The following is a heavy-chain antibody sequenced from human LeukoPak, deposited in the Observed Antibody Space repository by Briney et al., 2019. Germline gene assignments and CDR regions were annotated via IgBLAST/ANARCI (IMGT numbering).Heavy chain of an antibody. CDR3: AKDSGSYPSDAFDI. Sequence: GGSLRLSCAASGFTFSSYAMSWVRKAPGKGLEWVSAISSSGSSTSYRDSVKGRFTISRDNSKNTLYLQMNSLRAEDTAVYYCAKDSGSYPSDAFDIWGQGTMVTVSS. D-gene: IGHD1-26*01. CDR1: GFTFSSYA. CDR2: ISSSGSST. J-gene: IGHJ3*02. V-gene: IGHV3-23*01.